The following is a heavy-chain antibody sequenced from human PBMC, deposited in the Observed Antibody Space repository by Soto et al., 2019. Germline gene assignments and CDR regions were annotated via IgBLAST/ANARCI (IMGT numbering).Heavy chain of an antibody. CDR1: GYTFTSYG. Sequence: QVQLVQSGAEVKKPGASVKVSCKASGYTFTSYGISWVRQAPGQGLEWMGWISAYNGNTNYAQKLQGRVTMTTDTXTXTXXMELRSLRSDDTAVYYCARPLGYCSSTSCYRRFDPWGQGTLVTVSS. CDR2: ISAYNGNT. J-gene: IGHJ5*02. V-gene: IGHV1-18*01. CDR3: ARPLGYCSSTSCYRRFDP. D-gene: IGHD2-2*01.